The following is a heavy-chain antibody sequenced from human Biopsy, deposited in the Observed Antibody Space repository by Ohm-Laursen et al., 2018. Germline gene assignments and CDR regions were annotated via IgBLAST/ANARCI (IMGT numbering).Heavy chain of an antibody. D-gene: IGHD3-22*01. CDR1: GESFNGYY. CDR3: VRGVDYYDPYHYYALDV. J-gene: IGHJ6*02. Sequence: GTLSLTCAVYGESFNGYYWSWIRQTPGKGLEWIGEINHSGRTNYNPSLKNRVTISVDTSKNQFSLKVRSVTAADTAVYYCVRGVDYYDPYHYYALDVWGQGTTVTVSS. V-gene: IGHV4-34*01. CDR2: INHSGRT.